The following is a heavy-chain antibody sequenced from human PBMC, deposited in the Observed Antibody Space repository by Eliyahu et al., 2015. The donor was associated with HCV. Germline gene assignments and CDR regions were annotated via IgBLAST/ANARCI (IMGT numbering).Heavy chain of an antibody. D-gene: IGHD3-3*01. CDR3: ARQDYDFWSGYYLYGMDV. CDR1: GGSISSSSYY. Sequence: QLQLQESGPGLVKPSETLSLTCTVSGGSISSSSYYWGWIRQPPGKGLEWIGSIYYSGSTYYNPSLKSRVTISVDTSKNQFSLKLSSVTAADTAVYYCARQDYDFWSGYYLYGMDVWGQGTTVTVSS. CDR2: IYYSGST. V-gene: IGHV4-39*01. J-gene: IGHJ6*02.